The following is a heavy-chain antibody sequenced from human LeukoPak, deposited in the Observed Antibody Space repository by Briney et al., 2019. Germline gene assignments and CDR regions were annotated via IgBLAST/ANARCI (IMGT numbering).Heavy chain of an antibody. D-gene: IGHD2-2*02. CDR3: ARDSDCSSTSCYMVYYYYGMDV. V-gene: IGHV1-2*02. CDR1: GYTFTSYG. Sequence: ASVKVSCKASGYTFTSYGISWVQQAPGQGLEWMGWINPNSGGTNYAQKFQGRVTMTRDTSISTAYMELSRLRSDDTAVYYCARDSDCSSTSCYMVYYYYGMDVWGQGTTVTVSS. J-gene: IGHJ6*02. CDR2: INPNSGGT.